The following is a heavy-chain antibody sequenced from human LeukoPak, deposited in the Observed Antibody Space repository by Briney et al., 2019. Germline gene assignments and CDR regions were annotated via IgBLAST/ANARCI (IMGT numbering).Heavy chain of an antibody. V-gene: IGHV5-51*01. CDR3: AKLYSYGYAYYSDY. CDR2: IYPGDSDT. D-gene: IGHD5-18*01. J-gene: IGHJ4*02. CDR1: GYSFTSYW. Sequence: AGGSLKISCKGSGYSFTSYWIGWVRQMPGKGLEWMGIIYPGDSDTRYSPSFQGQVTISADKSISTAYLQWSSLKASHTAMYYCAKLYSYGYAYYSDYGGQGTLVTVSS.